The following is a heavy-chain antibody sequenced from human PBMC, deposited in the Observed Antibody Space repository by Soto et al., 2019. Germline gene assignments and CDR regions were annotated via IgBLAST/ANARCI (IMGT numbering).Heavy chain of an antibody. J-gene: IGHJ4*02. Sequence: GGSLRLSCAASGFTFSSYSMNWVRQAPGKGLEWVSSISSSSSYIYYADSVKGRFTISRDNAKNSLYLQMNSLRAEDTAVYYCARDYDFWSGSPWMFDYWGQGTLVTVSS. CDR1: GFTFSSYS. CDR3: ARDYDFWSGSPWMFDY. V-gene: IGHV3-21*01. D-gene: IGHD3-3*01. CDR2: ISSSSSYI.